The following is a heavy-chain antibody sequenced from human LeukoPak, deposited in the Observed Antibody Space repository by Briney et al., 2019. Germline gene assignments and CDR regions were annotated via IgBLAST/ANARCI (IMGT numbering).Heavy chain of an antibody. D-gene: IGHD7-27*01. Sequence: GRSLRLSCEASGFTFRTDGMTWVRQAPGKGLEWVSGITGSSTWTYYADSVKGRFTISRDNSKNTLHLQMDSLRAEDTAIYYCARELVSLGTGYFDLWGRGTLVTVSS. V-gene: IGHV3-23*01. CDR3: ARELVSLGTGYFDL. CDR1: GFTFRTDG. J-gene: IGHJ2*01. CDR2: ITGSSTWT.